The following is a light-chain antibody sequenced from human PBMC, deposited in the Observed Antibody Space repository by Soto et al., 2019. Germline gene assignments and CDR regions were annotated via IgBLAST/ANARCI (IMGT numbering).Light chain of an antibody. CDR3: QQRHMWPLT. CDR1: QSFRGL. CDR2: NPY. V-gene: IGKV3-11*01. J-gene: IGKJ5*01. Sequence: EVVLTQSPVTLSLSPGERATLSCRASQSFRGLLAWYQQKPAQAPRLLIYNPYTRDTGIPPRFSGSGSGTDFTLTISSLEPEDSEVYYCQQRHMWPLTFGQGTRLEIK.